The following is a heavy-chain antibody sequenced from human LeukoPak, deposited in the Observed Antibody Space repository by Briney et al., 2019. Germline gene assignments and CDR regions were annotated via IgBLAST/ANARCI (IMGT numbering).Heavy chain of an antibody. Sequence: GGSLRLSCAASGFTFSNYAMSWVRRAPGKGLEWVSLMSGSGGSTYYADSVKGRFTISRDNSKSTVYLQMNSLRAEDTAVYYCATRGNYYYGMDVWGQGTTVTVSS. CDR3: ATRGNYYYGMDV. J-gene: IGHJ6*02. CDR1: GFTFSNYA. D-gene: IGHD3-16*01. V-gene: IGHV3-23*01. CDR2: MSGSGGST.